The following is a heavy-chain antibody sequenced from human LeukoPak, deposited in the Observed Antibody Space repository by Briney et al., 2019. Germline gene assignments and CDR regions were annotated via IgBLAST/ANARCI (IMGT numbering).Heavy chain of an antibody. D-gene: IGHD3-22*01. Sequence: GGSLRLSCAASGFTFSGSAMHWVRQASGKGLEWVGRIRSKANSYATAYAASVKGRFTISRDDSKNTAYLQMNSLKTEDTAVYYCAKWAAGWGYYDSSGYDYWGQGTLVTVSS. J-gene: IGHJ4*02. V-gene: IGHV3-73*01. CDR1: GFTFSGSA. CDR3: AKWAAGWGYYDSSGYDY. CDR2: IRSKANSYAT.